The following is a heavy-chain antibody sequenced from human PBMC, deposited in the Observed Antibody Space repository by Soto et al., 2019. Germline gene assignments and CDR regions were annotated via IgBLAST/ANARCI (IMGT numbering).Heavy chain of an antibody. V-gene: IGHV3-23*01. CDR2: ISHSGTST. CDR1: GVTFSNFA. CDR3: AKGSWVHHGSEGGNWLDP. Sequence: EVQLLGSGGGLVQPGGSLRLSCAASGVTFSNFAMNWVRQAPGKGLEWVSGISHSGTSTYYADSVKGRFTISRDNSKNTLYLQMNSLRAEDTAVYYCAKGSWVHHGSEGGNWLDPWGQGTLVTVSS. D-gene: IGHD3-10*01. J-gene: IGHJ5*02.